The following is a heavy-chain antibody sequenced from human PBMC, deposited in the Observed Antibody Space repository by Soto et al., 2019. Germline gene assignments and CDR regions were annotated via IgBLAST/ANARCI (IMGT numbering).Heavy chain of an antibody. Sequence: QVQLVQSGAEVKKPGSSVTVSCTASGGTFSSYAVNWVRQAPGQGLEWMGVVIPKASQPKYAQKFQGRGTITADYSTAYMEVSSLTSDDTAVYYCARESSSPNFFYYGMDVWGQGTTVIVSS. CDR1: GGTFSSYA. D-gene: IGHD6-6*01. CDR2: VIPKASQP. V-gene: IGHV1-69*01. J-gene: IGHJ6*02. CDR3: ARESSSPNFFYYGMDV.